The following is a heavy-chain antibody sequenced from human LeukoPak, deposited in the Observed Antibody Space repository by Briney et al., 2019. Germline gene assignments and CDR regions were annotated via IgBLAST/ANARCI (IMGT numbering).Heavy chain of an antibody. CDR2: TRNKPNSYTT. CDR1: GFTFSDLY. J-gene: IGHJ4*02. D-gene: IGHD3-22*01. CDR3: VRDYYESSGSTYYFDY. V-gene: IGHV3-72*01. Sequence: GGSLRLSCAASGFTFSDLYMDWVRQAPGKGLEWVGRTRNKPNSYTTEYAASVKGRFTISRDDSKNSLYLQMNSLRTEDTAVYYCVRDYYESSGSTYYFDYWGQGTLVTVSS.